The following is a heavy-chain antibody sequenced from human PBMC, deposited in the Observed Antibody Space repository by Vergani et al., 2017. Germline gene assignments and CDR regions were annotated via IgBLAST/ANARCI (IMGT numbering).Heavy chain of an antibody. D-gene: IGHD2-15*01. CDR3: ARDTTDCSGGSCYAYYYYGMDV. CDR2: ISSSSSYI. J-gene: IGHJ6*02. Sequence: EVQLVESGGGLVKPGGSLRLSCAASGFTFSSYSMNWVRQAPGKGLEWVSSISSSSSYIYYADSVKGRFTISRDNAKNSLYLKMNSLRAEDTAVYYCARDTTDCSGGSCYAYYYYGMDVWGQGTTVTVSS. V-gene: IGHV3-21*01. CDR1: GFTFSSYS.